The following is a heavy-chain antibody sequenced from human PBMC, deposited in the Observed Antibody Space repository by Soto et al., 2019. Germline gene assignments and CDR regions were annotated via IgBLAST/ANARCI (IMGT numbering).Heavy chain of an antibody. CDR2: IYYDGTNK. CDR3: ARVGMVRGNVANFFDY. D-gene: IGHD3-10*01. CDR1: GFTFSTSG. Sequence: QVHLVESGGGVVQPGTSLRLSCAASGFTFSTSGMHWVRQAPGKGLEWVAAIYYDGTNKHYADSVRGRFTVARDNSKNTVYLEMNSLRDGDTAVYYCARVGMVRGNVANFFDYWGQGTLVTVSS. J-gene: IGHJ4*02. V-gene: IGHV3-33*01.